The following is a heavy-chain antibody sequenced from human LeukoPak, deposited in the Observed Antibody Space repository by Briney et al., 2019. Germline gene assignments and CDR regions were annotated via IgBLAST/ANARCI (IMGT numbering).Heavy chain of an antibody. D-gene: IGHD2-8*02. V-gene: IGHV4-39*07. J-gene: IGHJ4*02. CDR2: IYYSGST. Sequence: SETLSLTCTASGGSISSNSYYWGWIRQPPGKGLEWIGSIYYSGSTYYNPSLKSRVSISVDTSKNQFSLKLSSVTAADTAVYYCARVSSHWYYFDYWGQGTLVTVSS. CDR3: ARVSSHWYYFDY. CDR1: GGSISSNSYY.